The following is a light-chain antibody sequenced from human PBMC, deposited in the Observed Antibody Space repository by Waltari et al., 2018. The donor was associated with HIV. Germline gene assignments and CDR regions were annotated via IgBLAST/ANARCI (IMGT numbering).Light chain of an antibody. Sequence: SYELTQPPSVSVSPGQTARNTCPGDALPKQYAYWYQQKAGQAPVLVIYKDSERPSGIPERFSGSSSGTTVTLTISGVQAEDEADYYCESADSSLWVFGGGTKLTVL. CDR1: ALPKQY. V-gene: IGLV3-25*03. J-gene: IGLJ3*02. CDR3: ESADSSLWV. CDR2: KDS.